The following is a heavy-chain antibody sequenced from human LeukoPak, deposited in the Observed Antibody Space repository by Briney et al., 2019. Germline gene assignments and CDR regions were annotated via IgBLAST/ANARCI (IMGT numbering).Heavy chain of an antibody. J-gene: IGHJ6*03. CDR1: GFTFSSYW. CDR2: IKQDGSEK. D-gene: IGHD3-16*01. Sequence: GGSLRLSCAASGFTFSSYWMSWVRQAPGKRLEWVANIKQDGSEKYYVDSVKGRFTISRDNAKNSLYLQMNSLRAEDTAVYYCARTGEEGKSYYDYSMDVWGKGTTVTVSS. CDR3: ARTGEEGKSYYDYSMDV. V-gene: IGHV3-7*01.